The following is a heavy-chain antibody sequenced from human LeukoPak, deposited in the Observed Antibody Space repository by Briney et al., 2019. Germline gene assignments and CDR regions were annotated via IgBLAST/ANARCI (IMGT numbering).Heavy chain of an antibody. D-gene: IGHD1-26*01. V-gene: IGHV3-7*01. CDR2: IKPDGSLI. CDR1: GFTVSSYW. J-gene: IGHJ4*02. CDR3: AKWELYSGFYYIDY. Sequence: GGSLRLSCAASGFTVSSYWMTWVRQGPGKGLEWVANIKPDGSLIYYVDSVKGRFTISRDNAKNSLYLQMNSLRAEDTAVYYCAKWELYSGFYYIDYWGQGTLATVSS.